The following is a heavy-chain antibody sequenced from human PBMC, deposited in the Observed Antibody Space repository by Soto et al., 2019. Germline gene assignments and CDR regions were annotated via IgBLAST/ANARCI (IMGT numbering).Heavy chain of an antibody. D-gene: IGHD1-26*01. CDR3: ARMSGTYYVPDY. V-gene: IGHV4-31*03. Sequence: QMQLQESGPRLVEASQTLSLTCTVSNASITSSGYYWSWVRQPPGKRLEWIGYIYHSGSTFYSPSLQSRLTMSVDTSKNQFSLTLRSVTAADTAVYHCARMSGTYYVPDYWGQGTLVTVSS. CDR1: NASITSSGYY. CDR2: IYHSGST. J-gene: IGHJ4*02.